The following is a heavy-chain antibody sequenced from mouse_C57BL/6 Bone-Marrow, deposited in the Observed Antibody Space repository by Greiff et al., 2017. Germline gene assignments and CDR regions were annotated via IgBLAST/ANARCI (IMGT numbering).Heavy chain of an antibody. CDR3: TKIYYGNYPWFAY. D-gene: IGHD2-1*01. V-gene: IGHV6-6*01. CDR1: GFTFSDAW. Sequence: EVKVEESGGGLVQPGGSMKLSCAASGFTFSDAWMDWVRQSSEKGLEWVAEIRNKANNHATYYAVSVKGRFTISRDDSKSSVYLQMNSLRAEDTGIYYCTKIYYGNYPWFAYWGQGTLVTVSA. CDR2: IRNKANNHAT. J-gene: IGHJ3*01.